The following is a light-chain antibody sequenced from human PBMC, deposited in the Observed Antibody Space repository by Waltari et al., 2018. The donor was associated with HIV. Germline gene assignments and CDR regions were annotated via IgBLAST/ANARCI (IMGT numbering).Light chain of an antibody. CDR2: KAS. J-gene: IGKJ4*01. CDR1: QSISTW. V-gene: IGKV1-5*03. Sequence: DIQMTQYPSTLSPSVGDRVTITCRASQSISTWVAWYQQKPGKAPKLLIDKASSLQSGVPSRFSGSESGTEFTLTISSLQPDDFATYYCQQYDTYPLTFGGGTKVEIK. CDR3: QQYDTYPLT.